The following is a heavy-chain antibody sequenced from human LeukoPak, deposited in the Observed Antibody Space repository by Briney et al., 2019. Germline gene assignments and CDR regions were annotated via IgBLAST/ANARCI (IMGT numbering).Heavy chain of an antibody. CDR3: ARGLRYFDWLLSYWFDP. CDR1: GGSISSSSYY. J-gene: IGHJ5*02. V-gene: IGHV4-39*07. D-gene: IGHD3-9*01. CDR2: TYYSGST. Sequence: SETLSLTCTVSGGSISSSSYYWGWIRQPPGKGLEWIGSTYYSGSTYYNPSLKSRVTISVDTSKNQFSLKLSSVTAADTAVYYCARGLRYFDWLLSYWFDPWGQGTLVTVSS.